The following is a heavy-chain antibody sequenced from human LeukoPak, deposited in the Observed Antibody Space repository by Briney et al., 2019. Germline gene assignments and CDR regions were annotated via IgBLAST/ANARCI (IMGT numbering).Heavy chain of an antibody. CDR3: VRGGRTNWFDP. J-gene: IGHJ5*02. CDR1: GFTFSGYW. V-gene: IGHV3-7*01. CDR2: IKQDGSEE. D-gene: IGHD3-10*01. Sequence: GGSLRLSCAASGFTFSGYWMSWVRQAPGKGLEWVANIKQDGSEEYYVDSVKGRFTISRDNAKNSLSLQMNSLRAEDTAVYYCVRGGRTNWFDPWGRGTLVTVSS.